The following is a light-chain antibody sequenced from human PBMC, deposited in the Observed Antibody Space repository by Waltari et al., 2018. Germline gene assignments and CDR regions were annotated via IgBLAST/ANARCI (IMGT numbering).Light chain of an antibody. CDR1: SSDVGGYNY. V-gene: IGLV2-14*01. J-gene: IGLJ2*01. CDR3: SSYTSSSTLG. Sequence: QSALTQPASVSGSPGQSITISCTGTSSDVGGYNYVSWYQQHPGKAPKLMIYEVSNRPSGVANLFSGSKSGNTASRTISGLQAEDEADYYCSSYTSSSTLGFGGGTKLTVL. CDR2: EVS.